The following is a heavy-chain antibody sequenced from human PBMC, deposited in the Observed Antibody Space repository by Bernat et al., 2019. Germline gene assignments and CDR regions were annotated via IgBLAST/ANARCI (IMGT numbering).Heavy chain of an antibody. Sequence: QVQLQESGPGLVKPSETLSLTCTVSGGSISTYYWSWIRQPPGKGLEWIGYIYYSGSTNYNPSLKSRVTISVDTSKNQFSLKLSSVTAADTAVYYCAREAVTTGNNFDYWGQGTLVTVSS. V-gene: IGHV4-59*01. CDR2: IYYSGST. J-gene: IGHJ4*02. CDR3: AREAVTTGNNFDY. CDR1: GGSISTYY. D-gene: IGHD4-17*01.